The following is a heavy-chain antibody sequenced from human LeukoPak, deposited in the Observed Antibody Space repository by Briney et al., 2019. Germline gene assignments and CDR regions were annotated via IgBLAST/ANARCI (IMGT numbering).Heavy chain of an antibody. CDR3: ARQGLYDSSDFWTFQH. Sequence: PGGSLRLSCAASGFTFSSYEMNWVRQAPGKGLEWVSYISSSGSTIYYEDSVKGRFTISRDNAKNSVYLQMNSLRAEDTAVYYCARQGLYDSSDFWTFQHWGQGTLVTVSS. D-gene: IGHD3/OR15-3a*01. CDR1: GFTFSSYE. CDR2: ISSSGSTI. V-gene: IGHV3-48*03. J-gene: IGHJ1*01.